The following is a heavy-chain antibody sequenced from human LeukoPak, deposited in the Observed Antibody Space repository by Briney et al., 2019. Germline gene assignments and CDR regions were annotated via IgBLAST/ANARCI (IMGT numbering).Heavy chain of an antibody. CDR2: IYYSGSI. CDR1: GGSIYSYY. J-gene: IGHJ2*01. Sequence: WETLSLTRTVFGGSIYSYYWRWIRPDPGKRPEWVGYIYYSGSISYNPPLIIPVTISEHTSKNQYPLKLSSETAADTAVYYCLRGWAQGHSYFDLWGRGTLVTVSS. V-gene: IGHV4-59*08. D-gene: IGHD5-24*01. CDR3: LRGWAQGHSYFDL.